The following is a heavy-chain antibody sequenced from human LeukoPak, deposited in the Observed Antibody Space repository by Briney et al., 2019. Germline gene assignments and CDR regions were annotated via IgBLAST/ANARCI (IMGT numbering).Heavy chain of an antibody. CDR3: ATDSSVASDY. J-gene: IGHJ4*02. V-gene: IGHV1-46*01. CDR2: INPSGGST. Sequence: GGSLRLSCAASGFTFTSYYMHWVRQAPGQGLEWMGIINPSGGSTSYAQKFQGRVTMTRDTSTSTVYMELSSLRSEDTAVYYCATDSSVASDYWGQGTLVTVSS. CDR1: GFTFTSYY. D-gene: IGHD6-19*01.